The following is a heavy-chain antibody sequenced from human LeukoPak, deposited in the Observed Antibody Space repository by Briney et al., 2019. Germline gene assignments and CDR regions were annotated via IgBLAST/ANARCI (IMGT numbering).Heavy chain of an antibody. V-gene: IGHV3-43*02. CDR3: ARDLGIPTSPFDY. J-gene: IGHJ4*02. D-gene: IGHD3-16*01. CDR2: ISADGFRT. CDR1: GFTFDYYA. Sequence: PGGSLRLSCSVSGFTFDYYAMHWVRHAPGTGLEWVSLISADGFRTNYADSVKGRFTISRDNSKNSLFLQMNSLRSEDTAFYFCARDLGIPTSPFDYWGLGILVTVSS.